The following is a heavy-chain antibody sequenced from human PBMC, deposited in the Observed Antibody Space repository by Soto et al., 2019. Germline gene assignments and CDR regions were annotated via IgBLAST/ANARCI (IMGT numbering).Heavy chain of an antibody. CDR1: GFSIRRYW. CDR2: IKEDGSEK. J-gene: IGHJ3*01. CDR3: ARDNPTFTV. V-gene: IGHV3-7*01. Sequence: QLVESGGGLVQPGGSLRLTCAASGFSIRRYWMSWVRQAPGKGLEWVANIKEDGSEKFYAKSVEGRFNISRDNAKNSLSLQMNNLRSDDTAVYFCARDNPTFTVWGKGTMILVSS.